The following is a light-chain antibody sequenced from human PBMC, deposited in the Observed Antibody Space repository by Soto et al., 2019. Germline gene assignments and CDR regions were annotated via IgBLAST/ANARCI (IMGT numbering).Light chain of an antibody. Sequence: DIPLTQSPSTLSASVGDRVTITCRASQSINGWLAWYQQKPGQAPNPLIYKASTLESGVPSRFSGSGSGTEFTLTVSSLQPDDFATYYCHQYHNFPRTFGQGTKVDIK. CDR3: HQYHNFPRT. CDR1: QSINGW. J-gene: IGKJ1*01. V-gene: IGKV1-5*03. CDR2: KAS.